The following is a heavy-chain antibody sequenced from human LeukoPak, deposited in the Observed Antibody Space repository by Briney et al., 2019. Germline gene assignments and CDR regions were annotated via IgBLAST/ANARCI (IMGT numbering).Heavy chain of an antibody. J-gene: IGHJ5*02. CDR1: GFNFSSYW. CDR2: LKPDGGED. V-gene: IGHV3-7*03. Sequence: GGSLRLSCAASGFNFSSYWMSWVRQTPDKGLEWVANLKPDGGEDNYVDSVRGRFTISRDNAKNSLYLQMNSLRAEDTALYHCARAGDSSGYYYNWFDPWGQGTLVTVSS. CDR3: ARAGDSSGYYYNWFDP. D-gene: IGHD3-22*01.